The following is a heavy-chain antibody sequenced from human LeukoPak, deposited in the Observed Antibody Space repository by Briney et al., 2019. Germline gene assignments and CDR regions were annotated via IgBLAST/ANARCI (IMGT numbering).Heavy chain of an antibody. CDR2: INAGNGNT. Sequence: GASVKVSCKASGYTFTSYDINWVRQATGQGLEWMGWINAGNGNTKYSQKFQGRVTITRDTSASTAYMELSSLRSEDTAVYYCARGLRSGSYVEGGYWGQGTLVTVSS. CDR1: GYTFTSYD. V-gene: IGHV1-3*01. D-gene: IGHD3-10*01. CDR3: ARGLRSGSYVEGGY. J-gene: IGHJ4*02.